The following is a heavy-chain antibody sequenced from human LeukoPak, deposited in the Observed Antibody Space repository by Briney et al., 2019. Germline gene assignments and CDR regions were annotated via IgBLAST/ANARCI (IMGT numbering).Heavy chain of an antibody. V-gene: IGHV4-34*01. CDR2: INHSGST. CDR3: ARLGMGYVWGSYRSDY. Sequence: TSETLSLTCAVYGGSFSGYYWSWIRKPPGKGLERIGEINHSGSTNYNPSLKSRVTISVDTSKNQFSLKLSSVTAADTAVYYCARLGMGYVWGSYRSDYWGQGTLVTVSS. J-gene: IGHJ4*02. CDR1: GGSFSGYY. D-gene: IGHD3-16*02.